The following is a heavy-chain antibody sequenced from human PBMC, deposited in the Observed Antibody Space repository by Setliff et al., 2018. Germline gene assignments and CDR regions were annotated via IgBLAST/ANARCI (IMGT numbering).Heavy chain of an antibody. CDR2: IYHSGST. V-gene: IGHV4-38-2*01. CDR1: GYFISSGYY. D-gene: IGHD5-12*01. J-gene: IGHJ6*02. CDR3: ARQGSGYDYVWLDYYYYGMDV. Sequence: PSETLSLTCAVSGYFISSGYYWGWIRQPPGKGLEWIGSIYHSGSTYYNPSLKSRVTISVDTSKNQFSLKLSSVTAADTAVYYCARQGSGYDYVWLDYYYYGMDVWGQGTTVTAP.